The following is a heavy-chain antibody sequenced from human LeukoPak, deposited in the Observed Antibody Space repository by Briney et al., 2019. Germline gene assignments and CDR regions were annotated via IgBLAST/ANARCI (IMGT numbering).Heavy chain of an antibody. V-gene: IGHV1-69*13. J-gene: IGHJ4*02. Sequence: ASVKVSCKASGGTFSSYAISWVRQAPGQGLEWMGGIIPIFGTANYAQKFQGRVTITADESTSTAYMELSSLRSEDTAVYYCASARGLRDGYNFEDYWGQGTLVTVSS. CDR3: ASARGLRDGYNFEDY. CDR2: IIPIFGTA. D-gene: IGHD5-24*01. CDR1: GGTFSSYA.